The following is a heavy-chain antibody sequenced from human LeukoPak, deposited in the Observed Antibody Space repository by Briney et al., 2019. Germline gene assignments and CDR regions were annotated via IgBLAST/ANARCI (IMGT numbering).Heavy chain of an antibody. D-gene: IGHD1-26*01. V-gene: IGHV3-53*01. Sequence: GGSLRLSCAASGFTFSSNYMSWVRQAPGKGLEWVSVIHSGGNTYYADSVKGRFTISRDNSKNTLFLQMNSLRAEDTAVYYCARDRDVGSGYFDYWGQGTLVTVSS. CDR3: ARDRDVGSGYFDY. CDR2: IHSGGNT. CDR1: GFTFSSNY. J-gene: IGHJ4*02.